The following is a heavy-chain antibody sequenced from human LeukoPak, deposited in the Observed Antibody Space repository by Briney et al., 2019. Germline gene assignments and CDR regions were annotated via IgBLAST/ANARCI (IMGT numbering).Heavy chain of an antibody. CDR1: GFTFDDYS. CDR3: ARDYSVDTGAPDFDY. D-gene: IGHD1-14*01. Sequence: GGSLRLSCAASGFTFDDYSMSWVRQAPGKGLEWVSGINWNGGSTGYADSVKGRFTISRDNAKNSLYLQMNSLRAEDTALYYCARDYSVDTGAPDFDYWGQGTLVTVSS. CDR2: INWNGGST. V-gene: IGHV3-20*04. J-gene: IGHJ4*02.